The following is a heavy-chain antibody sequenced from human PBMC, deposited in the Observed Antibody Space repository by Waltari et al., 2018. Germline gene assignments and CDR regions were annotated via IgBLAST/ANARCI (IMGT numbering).Heavy chain of an antibody. Sequence: QVQLQESGPGLVKPSQTLSLTCTVSGGSISSGGYYWSWIRQHPGKGLEWIGYIYHSGGTYYNPSLKSRVTISVDRSKNQFSLKLSSVTAADTAVYYCARGEIAAAGVFDYWGQGTLVTVSS. J-gene: IGHJ4*02. D-gene: IGHD6-13*01. CDR1: GGSISSGGYY. V-gene: IGHV4-31*03. CDR2: IYHSGGT. CDR3: ARGEIAAAGVFDY.